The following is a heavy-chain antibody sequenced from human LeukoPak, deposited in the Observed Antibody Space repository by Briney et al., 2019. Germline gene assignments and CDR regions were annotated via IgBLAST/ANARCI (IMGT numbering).Heavy chain of an antibody. CDR1: GGTFSSYA. CDR3: ATGVRYYDSSGSFDY. CDR2: FDPEDGET. Sequence: ASVKVSCKASGGTFSSYAISWVRQAPGQGLEWMGGFDPEDGETIYAQKFQGRVTMTEDTSTDTAYMELSSLRSEDTAVYYCATGVRYYDSSGSFDYWGQGTLVTVSS. V-gene: IGHV1-24*01. J-gene: IGHJ4*02. D-gene: IGHD3-22*01.